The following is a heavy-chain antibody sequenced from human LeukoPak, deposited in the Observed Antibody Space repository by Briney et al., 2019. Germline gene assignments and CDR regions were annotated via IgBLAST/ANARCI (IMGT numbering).Heavy chain of an antibody. J-gene: IGHJ4*02. CDR2: MYYSGST. Sequence: SETLSLTCTVSGGSISSSHYYWGWIRQPPGKGLEWIGGMYYSGSTYYNPSLKSRVTISVDTSKNQFSLRLSSVTAADTAVYYCASLQLLGKYYFDSWGQGTLVTVSS. V-gene: IGHV4-39*01. CDR3: ASLQLLGKYYFDS. CDR1: GGSISSSHYY. D-gene: IGHD6-6*01.